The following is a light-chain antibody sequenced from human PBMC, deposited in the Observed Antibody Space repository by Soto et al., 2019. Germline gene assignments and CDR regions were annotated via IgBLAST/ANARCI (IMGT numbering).Light chain of an antibody. V-gene: IGKV2-30*01. J-gene: IGKJ1*01. CDR3: MQGTHWPLT. Sequence: DVVMTQSPISLPVTLGQPASISCRSSQSLVYSDGNAYLNWFQQRPGQSPRRLIYKASNRDSGVPDRFSGSGSGADFTLQINRVEAEDVGLYYCMQGTHWPLTFGRGTRVEIK. CDR2: KAS. CDR1: QSLVYSDGNAY.